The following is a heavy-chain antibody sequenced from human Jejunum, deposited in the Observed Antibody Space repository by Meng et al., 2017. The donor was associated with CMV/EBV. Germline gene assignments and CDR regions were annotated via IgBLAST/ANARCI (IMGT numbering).Heavy chain of an antibody. V-gene: IGHV5-51*01. CDR3: ARIEYFYDFYDAFDI. CDR2: IYPSNSDT. CDR1: GYTFTRYW. D-gene: IGHD3-22*01. J-gene: IGHJ3*02. Sequence: GYTFTRYWIAWVRQMPGKGLEWMGMIYPSNSDTRYSPSFLGQVIISVDKSISTAYLQWSSLKASDTAIYYCARIEYFYDFYDAFDIWGQGTKVTVSS.